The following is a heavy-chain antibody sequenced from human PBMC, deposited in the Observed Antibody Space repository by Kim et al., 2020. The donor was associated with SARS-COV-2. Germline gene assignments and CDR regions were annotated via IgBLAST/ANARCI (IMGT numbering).Heavy chain of an antibody. CDR2: IKEGGSKK. J-gene: IGHJ5*02. V-gene: IGHV3-7*01. Sequence: GGSLRLSCAASGFTFRSYWMSWVRQAPGKGLEWVATIKEGGSKKYHVDSVKGRFTVSRDNANNSLYLQMNSLRAEDTAIYYCRAKMDRVDPWGQGTLVTVSS. D-gene: IGHD3-10*01. CDR3: RAKMDRVDP. CDR1: GFTFRSYW.